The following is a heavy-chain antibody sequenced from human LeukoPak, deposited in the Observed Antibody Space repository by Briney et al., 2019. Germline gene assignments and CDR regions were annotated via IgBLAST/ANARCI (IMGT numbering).Heavy chain of an antibody. D-gene: IGHD2-21*02. V-gene: IGHV1-18*01. CDR2: ISAYNGNT. J-gene: IGHJ4*02. CDR3: ARGAYCGGDCYSRGYDY. Sequence: ASVKVSCKASGYTFTSYGISWVRQAPGQGLEWMGWISAYNGNTNYAQKLQGRVTMTTDTSTSTAYMELRSLRSDDTAVYYCARGAYCGGDCYSRGYDYWGQGTLVTVSS. CDR1: GYTFTSYG.